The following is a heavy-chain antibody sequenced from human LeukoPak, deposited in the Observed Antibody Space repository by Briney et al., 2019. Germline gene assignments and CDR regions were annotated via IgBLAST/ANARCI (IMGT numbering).Heavy chain of an antibody. J-gene: IGHJ4*02. V-gene: IGHV4-39*01. Sequence: SETLSLTCTVSGGSISRTSYYWGWIRQPPGKGLEWIGSIYYSGTTYYNPSLRSRVTISVDTSKNQFSLKLSSVTAADTAVYYCARHGGQWLETQFDYRGQGILVTVSS. CDR3: ARHGGQWLETQFDY. CDR1: GGSISRTSYY. D-gene: IGHD6-19*01. CDR2: IYYSGTT.